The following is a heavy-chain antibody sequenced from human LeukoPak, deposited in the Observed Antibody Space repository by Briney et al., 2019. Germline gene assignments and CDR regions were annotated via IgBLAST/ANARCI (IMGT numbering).Heavy chain of an antibody. D-gene: IGHD1-26*01. V-gene: IGHV3-21*01. CDR3: ARAGASYFDY. J-gene: IGHJ4*02. CDR1: GFTFSSYS. Sequence: GGSLRLSCAASGFTFSSYSMNWVRQAPGKGLEWVSSISSSSSYIYYADSVKRRFTISRDNAKNSLYLQMNSLRAEDTAVYYCARAGASYFDYWGQGTLVTVSS. CDR2: ISSSSSYI.